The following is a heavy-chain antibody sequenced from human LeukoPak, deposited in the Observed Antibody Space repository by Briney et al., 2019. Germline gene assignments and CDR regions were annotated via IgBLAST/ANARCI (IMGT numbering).Heavy chain of an antibody. D-gene: IGHD3-22*01. J-gene: IGHJ4*02. CDR1: GFTFSSYA. CDR2: ISSSSSYI. Sequence: PGGSLRLSCAASGFTFSSYAMSWVRQAPGKGLEWVSAISSSSSYIYYADSVKGRFTISRDNAKNSLYLQMNSLRAEDTAVYYCARGERADYYDSSGFDYWGQGTLVTVSS. V-gene: IGHV3-21*01. CDR3: ARGERADYYDSSGFDY.